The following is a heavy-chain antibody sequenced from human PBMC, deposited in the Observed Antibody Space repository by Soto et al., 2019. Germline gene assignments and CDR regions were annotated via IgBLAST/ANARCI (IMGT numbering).Heavy chain of an antibody. D-gene: IGHD4-17*01. V-gene: IGHV4-30-2*01. Sequence: SETLSLTCAVSGGSISSGGYSWSWIRQPPGKGLEWIGYIYHSGSTYYNPSLKSRVTISVDRSKNQFSLKLSSVTAADTAVYYCARPMPDYGGFGYWGQVTLVTVSS. CDR2: IYHSGST. J-gene: IGHJ4*02. CDR1: GGSISSGGYS. CDR3: ARPMPDYGGFGY.